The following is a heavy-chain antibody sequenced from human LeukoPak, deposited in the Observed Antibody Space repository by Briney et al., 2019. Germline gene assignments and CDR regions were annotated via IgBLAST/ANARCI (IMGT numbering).Heavy chain of an antibody. V-gene: IGHV3-30*02. Sequence: GGSLRLSCAASGFTFSSYGMHWVRQAPGKGLEWVAFIRYDGSNKYYADSVKGRFTISRDNSKNTLYLQMNSLRSDDTAVYYCAQDYDNSAYLPGYWGQGTLVTVSS. CDR1: GFTFSSYG. CDR2: IRYDGSNK. D-gene: IGHD3-22*01. CDR3: AQDYDNSAYLPGY. J-gene: IGHJ4*02.